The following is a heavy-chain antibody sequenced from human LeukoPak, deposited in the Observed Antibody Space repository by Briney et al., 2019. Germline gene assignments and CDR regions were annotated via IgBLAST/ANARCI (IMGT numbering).Heavy chain of an antibody. V-gene: IGHV3-30-3*01. Sequence: AGGSLRLSCAASGFTFSSYAMHWVRQAPGKGLEWVAVISYDGSNKYYADSVKGRFTISRDNSKNTLYLQMNSLRAEDTAVYYCARASRCSSTSCYRGGFDYWGQGTLVTVSS. CDR1: GFTFSSYA. D-gene: IGHD2-2*02. CDR3: ARASRCSSTSCYRGGFDY. J-gene: IGHJ4*02. CDR2: ISYDGSNK.